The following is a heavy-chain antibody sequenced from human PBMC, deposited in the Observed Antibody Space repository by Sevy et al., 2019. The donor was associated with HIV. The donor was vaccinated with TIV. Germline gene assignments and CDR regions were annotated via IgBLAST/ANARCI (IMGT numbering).Heavy chain of an antibody. D-gene: IGHD2-15*01. J-gene: IGHJ4*02. CDR3: ARDSVEILSSAFDY. Sequence: GGSLRLSCAASGFSFSDYRMHWVRQAPGKGLEWVAVISYDGRNNKYNADSVNGRFTISRDNSKNTLYLQMNSLRAEDTAIYYCARDSVEILSSAFDYWGQGTLVTVSS. V-gene: IGHV3-30*03. CDR1: GFSFSDYR. CDR2: ISYDGRNNK.